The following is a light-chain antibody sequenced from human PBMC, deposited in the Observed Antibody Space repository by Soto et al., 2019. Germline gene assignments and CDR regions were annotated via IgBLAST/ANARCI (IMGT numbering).Light chain of an antibody. V-gene: IGKV3-15*01. J-gene: IGKJ5*01. Sequence: DIVMTQSPATLSVSPGERVTLSCRTSHSVNSHVAWYQQKPGQAPRLLLYGASTRATGIPVRFIGSGFGTELTINISSMQSEDFAVYYCQRYKNWHRFGQGTRRESK. CDR2: GAS. CDR1: HSVNSH. CDR3: QRYKNWHR.